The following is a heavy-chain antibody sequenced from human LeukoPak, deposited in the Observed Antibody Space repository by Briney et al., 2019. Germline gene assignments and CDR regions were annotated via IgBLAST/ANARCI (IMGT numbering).Heavy chain of an antibody. CDR1: GFTFSSYE. D-gene: IGHD3-10*01. CDR2: ISGSGGST. J-gene: IGHJ6*04. Sequence: TGGSLRLSCAASGFTFSSYEMNWVRQAPGKGLEWVSAISGSGGSTYYADSVKGRFTISRDNSKNTLYLQMNSLRAEDTAVYYCAKVRGIWFGDLGAQDVWGKGTTVTISS. CDR3: AKVRGIWFGDLGAQDV. V-gene: IGHV3-23*01.